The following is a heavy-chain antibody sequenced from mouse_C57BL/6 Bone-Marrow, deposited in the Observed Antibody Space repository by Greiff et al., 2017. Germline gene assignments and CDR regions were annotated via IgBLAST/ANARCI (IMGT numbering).Heavy chain of an antibody. D-gene: IGHD3-2*02. V-gene: IGHV1-54*01. J-gene: IGHJ2*01. CDR3: ARRGSLRLPFFDY. Sequence: QVQLQQSGAELVRPGTSVKVSCKASGYAFTNYLIEWVKQRPGQGLEWIGVINPGSGGTNYNEKFKDKATLTADKSSSTAYMQLSSLTSEDSAVYYCARRGSLRLPFFDYWGQGTTLTVSS. CDR2: INPGSGGT. CDR1: GYAFTNYL.